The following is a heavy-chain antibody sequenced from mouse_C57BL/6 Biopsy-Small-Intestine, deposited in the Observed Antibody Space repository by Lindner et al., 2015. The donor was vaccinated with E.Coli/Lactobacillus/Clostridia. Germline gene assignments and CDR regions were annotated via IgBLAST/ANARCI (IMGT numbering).Heavy chain of an antibody. CDR2: IDPSDSET. CDR1: GYTFTSYW. CDR3: ARGLYYYGSSYYYAMDY. Sequence: VQLQESGAELVRPGSSVKLSCKASGYTFTSYWMHWVKQRPIQGLEWIGNIDPSDSETHYNQKFKDKATLTVDKSSSTAYMQLSSLTSEDSAVYYCARGLYYYGSSYYYAMDYWGQGTSVTVSS. V-gene: IGHV1-52*01. J-gene: IGHJ4*01. D-gene: IGHD1-1*01.